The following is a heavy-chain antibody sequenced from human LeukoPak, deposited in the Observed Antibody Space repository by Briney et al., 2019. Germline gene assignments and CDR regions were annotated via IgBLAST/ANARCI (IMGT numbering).Heavy chain of an antibody. CDR3: ARHRGGDCSSTSCYGGGDY. CDR2: IYPGDSDT. CDR1: GYSFNSYW. J-gene: IGHJ4*02. V-gene: IGHV5-51*01. D-gene: IGHD2-2*01. Sequence: GESLKISCKGSGYSFNSYWIGWVRQMPGKGLEWMGIIYPGDSDTRYSPSFQGQVTISADKSISTAYLQWSSLKASDTAMYYCARHRGGDCSSTSCYGGGDYWGQGTLVTVSS.